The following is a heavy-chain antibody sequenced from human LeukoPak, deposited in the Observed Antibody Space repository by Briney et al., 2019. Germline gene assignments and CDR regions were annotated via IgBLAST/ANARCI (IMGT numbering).Heavy chain of an antibody. Sequence: PGGSLRLSCAASGFTFSYYAMNWVRQAPGKGLEWVSGIGSGGSTYYADSVKGRFTISRGNSKNTLYLQMNSLIAGDTAVYFCAKDLLRSSLAGIQGDWGQGTLVTVSS. CDR1: GFTFSYYA. V-gene: IGHV3-23*01. CDR2: IGSGGST. D-gene: IGHD6-19*01. J-gene: IGHJ4*02. CDR3: AKDLLRSSLAGIQGD.